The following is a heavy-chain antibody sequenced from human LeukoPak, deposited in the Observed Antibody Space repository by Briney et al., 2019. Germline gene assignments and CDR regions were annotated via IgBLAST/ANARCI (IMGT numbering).Heavy chain of an antibody. CDR3: ARERGSADTGFYYYYYMDV. CDR2: IHYTGIT. V-gene: IGHV4-59*11. D-gene: IGHD6-13*01. Sequence: NPSETLSLTCTVSSGSMSPHYWSWIRRPPGKGLECIGYIHYTGITNYNPSLRSRLTISLDMSTNQFSLNLDSVTAADTAVYYCARERGSADTGFYYYYYMDVWGKGTTVTVSS. J-gene: IGHJ6*03. CDR1: SGSMSPHY.